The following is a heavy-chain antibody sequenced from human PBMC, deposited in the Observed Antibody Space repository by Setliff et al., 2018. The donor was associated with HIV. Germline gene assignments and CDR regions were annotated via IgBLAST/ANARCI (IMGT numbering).Heavy chain of an antibody. Sequence: KASETLSLTCTVSGGSISSYYWSWIRQPPGKGLEWIGYIYYSGSTNYNPSLKSRVTISVDTSKNQFSPKLSSVIAADTAVYYCARIFGDQGYYYGMDVWGQGTTVTVSS. CDR1: GGSISSYY. D-gene: IGHD3-3*01. J-gene: IGHJ6*02. CDR2: IYYSGST. V-gene: IGHV4-59*01. CDR3: ARIFGDQGYYYGMDV.